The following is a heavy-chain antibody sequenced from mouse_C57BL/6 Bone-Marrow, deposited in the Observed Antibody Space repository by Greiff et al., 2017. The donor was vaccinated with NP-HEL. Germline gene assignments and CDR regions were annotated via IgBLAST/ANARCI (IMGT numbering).Heavy chain of an antibody. V-gene: IGHV1-69*01. J-gene: IGHJ3*01. CDR3: ARGYPVAY. CDR1: GYTFTSYW. CDR2: IDPSDSYT. Sequence: QVQLQQPGAELVMPGASVKLSCKASGYTFTSYWMHWVKQRPGQGLEWIGEIDPSDSYTNYNQKFKGKSTLTVDKSSSTAYMQLSSLTSEYSAVYYCARGYPVAYWGQGTLVTVSA.